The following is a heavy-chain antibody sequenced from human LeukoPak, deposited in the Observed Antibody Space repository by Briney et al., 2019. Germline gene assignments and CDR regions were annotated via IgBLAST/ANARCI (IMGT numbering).Heavy chain of an antibody. D-gene: IGHD2-21*02. CDR3: ARMAQDCGGDCYSGLYYFDY. Sequence: ESGPALVKPTQTLTLTCTFSGFSLSTSGMRVSWIRQPPGKALEWLARIDWDDDEFYSTSLKTRLTISKDTSKNQVVLTMTNMDPVDTATYYCARMAQDCGGDCYSGLYYFDYWGQGTLVTVSS. J-gene: IGHJ4*02. V-gene: IGHV2-70*04. CDR2: IDWDDDE. CDR1: GFSLSTSGMR.